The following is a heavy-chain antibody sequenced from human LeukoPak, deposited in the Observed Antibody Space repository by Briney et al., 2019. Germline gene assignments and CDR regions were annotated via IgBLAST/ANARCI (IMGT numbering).Heavy chain of an antibody. J-gene: IGHJ4*02. D-gene: IGHD5-24*01. CDR1: GDPISSYY. CDR3: ARVSSGCRRDGYNVVDY. Sequence: PSEALLLTCTVPGDPISSYYWTWIRQPPGKGLEWIGYIYYSGSTSYNPSLMSRVTFSVDTSRNQFSLRLTSVTAADTAVYYCARVSSGCRRDGYNVVDYWGQGTLVTVSS. CDR2: IYYSGST. V-gene: IGHV4-59*01.